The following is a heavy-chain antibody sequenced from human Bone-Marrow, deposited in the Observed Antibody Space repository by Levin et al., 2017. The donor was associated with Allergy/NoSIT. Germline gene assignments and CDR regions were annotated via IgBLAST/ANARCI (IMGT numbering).Heavy chain of an antibody. CDR2: ISYDGSIK. CDR1: GLTFRSYA. D-gene: IGHD1/OR15-1a*01. CDR3: ASGGGWNNRGYALDY. J-gene: IGHJ4*02. Sequence: GESLKISCIVSGLTFRSYAMHWVRQTPGKGLEWVSFISYDGSIKEYADSVKGRFTFSRDNSKNTLDLQMNSVRVEDTGVYFCASGGGWNNRGYALDYWGQGTLVTVSS. V-gene: IGHV3-30*04.